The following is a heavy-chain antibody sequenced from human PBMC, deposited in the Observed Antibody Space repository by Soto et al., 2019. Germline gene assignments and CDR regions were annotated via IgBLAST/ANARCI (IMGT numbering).Heavy chain of an antibody. J-gene: IGHJ4*02. CDR3: ARGGEPIDY. V-gene: IGHV1-3*01. CDR1: GYTFASYA. CDR2: INAGNGNT. Sequence: GASVKASCKASGYTFASYAMHWVRQAPGQRLEWMGWINAGNGNTKYLQKFQGRVTITRDTSASTAYMELSSLRSEDTAVYYCARGGEPIDYWGQGTLVTVSS. D-gene: IGHD2-21*01.